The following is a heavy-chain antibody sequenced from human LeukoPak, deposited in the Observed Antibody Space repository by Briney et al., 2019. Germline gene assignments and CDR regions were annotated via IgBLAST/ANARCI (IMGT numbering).Heavy chain of an antibody. CDR3: ARVGKAARSEWFDP. D-gene: IGHD6-6*01. V-gene: IGHV3-23*01. Sequence: GGSLRLSCAASGFTFSTYAMTWVRQAPGKGLDWVSAIRGGGATYYADSVKARFTISRDNSKNTLYLQMTSLRADDTAVYYCARVGKAARSEWFDPWGQGTLVTVSS. CDR1: GFTFSTYA. J-gene: IGHJ5*02. CDR2: IRGGGAT.